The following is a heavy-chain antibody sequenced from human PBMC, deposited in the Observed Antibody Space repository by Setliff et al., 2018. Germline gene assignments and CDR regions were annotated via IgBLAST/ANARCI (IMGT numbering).Heavy chain of an antibody. CDR2: ISSSSRYI. D-gene: IGHD1-26*01. CDR3: AKIINRWELRDAFDI. V-gene: IGHV3-21*01. CDR1: GFTFTSYS. J-gene: IGHJ3*02. Sequence: GSLRLSCAASGFTFTSYSMNWVRQAPGQGLEWVSSISSSSRYIYYADSLKGRFTISRDNSKNTLYLQMNSLRAEDTAVYYCAKIINRWELRDAFDIWGQGTMVTVSS.